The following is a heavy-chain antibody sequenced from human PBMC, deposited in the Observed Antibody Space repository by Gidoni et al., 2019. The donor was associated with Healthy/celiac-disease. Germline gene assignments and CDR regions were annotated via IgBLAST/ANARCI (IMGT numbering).Heavy chain of an antibody. D-gene: IGHD3-9*01. CDR3: TTVLFEYYFDY. CDR1: GFPFSNAW. Sequence: EVHLVESGGGLVTPGGSLRLSCAASGFPFSNAWMRGVRQAPGKGLAWVGRIKSKTDGGTTDYAAPVKGRLTISRDDSKNTMYLQMNSLKTEDTAVYYCTTVLFEYYFDYWGQGTLVTVSS. V-gene: IGHV3-15*01. J-gene: IGHJ4*02. CDR2: IKSKTDGGTT.